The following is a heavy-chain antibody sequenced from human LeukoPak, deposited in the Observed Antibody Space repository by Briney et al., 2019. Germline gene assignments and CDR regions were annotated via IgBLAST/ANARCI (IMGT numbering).Heavy chain of an antibody. Sequence: SETLSLTCTVSGGSISSHYWSWIRQPPGKGLEWIGYIYYSGSTNYNPSLKSRVTISVDTSKNQFSLKLSSVTAADTAVYYCARVRSVTMIVVVILGYYFDYWGQGTLVTVSS. CDR2: IYYSGST. CDR1: GGSISSHY. CDR3: ARVRSVTMIVVVILGYYFDY. D-gene: IGHD3-22*01. V-gene: IGHV4-59*11. J-gene: IGHJ4*02.